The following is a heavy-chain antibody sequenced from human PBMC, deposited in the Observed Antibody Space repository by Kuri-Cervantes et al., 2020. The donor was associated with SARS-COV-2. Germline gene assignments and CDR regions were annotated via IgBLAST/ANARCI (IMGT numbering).Heavy chain of an antibody. V-gene: IGHV3-23*01. D-gene: IGHD3-3*01. CDR3: ARGQHSEGITIFGVVGHYYFDY. Sequence: GESLKISCAASGFTFSSYAMSWVRQAPGKGLEWVSAISGSGGSTYYADSVKGRFTISRDNSKNTLYLQMNSLRAEDTAVYYCARGQHSEGITIFGVVGHYYFDYWGQGTLVTVSS. J-gene: IGHJ4*02. CDR2: ISGSGGST. CDR1: GFTFSSYA.